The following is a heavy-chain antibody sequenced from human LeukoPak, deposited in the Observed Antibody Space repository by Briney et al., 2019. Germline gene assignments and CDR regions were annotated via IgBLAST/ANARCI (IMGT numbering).Heavy chain of an antibody. CDR2: IYYSGST. CDR1: GGSISSGGYY. CDR3: ASLYYFDSSGYYYGKADI. D-gene: IGHD3-22*01. J-gene: IGHJ3*02. Sequence: SQTLSLACTVSGGSISSGGYYWSWIRQLPGKGLECIGFIYYSGSTFYNPSLKSRVTISIDTSKNQFSLKLSSVTAADTAVYYCASLYYFDSSGYYYGKADIWGQGTMVTVSS. V-gene: IGHV4-31*03.